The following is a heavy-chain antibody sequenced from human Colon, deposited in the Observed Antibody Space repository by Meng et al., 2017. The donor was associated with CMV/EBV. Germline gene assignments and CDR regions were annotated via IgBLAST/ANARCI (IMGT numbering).Heavy chain of an antibody. Sequence: GESLKISCAASGFTFRNHAMSWVRQAPGKGLEWVSVIYAGGRSTYFADSVKGRFIISRDNGKNSLYLQMNSLRAEDTALYYCVKGLVYDRSGYFDYWGQGTLVTVSS. CDR3: VKGLVYDRSGYFDY. CDR2: IYAGGRST. CDR1: GFTFRNHA. V-gene: IGHV3-23*03. J-gene: IGHJ4*02. D-gene: IGHD3-22*01.